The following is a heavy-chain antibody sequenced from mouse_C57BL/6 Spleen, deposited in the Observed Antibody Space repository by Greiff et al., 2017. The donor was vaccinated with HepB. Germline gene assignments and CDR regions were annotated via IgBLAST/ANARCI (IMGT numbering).Heavy chain of an antibody. D-gene: IGHD1-1*01. Sequence: QVQLQQPGTELVKPGASVKLSCKASGYTFTSYWMHWVKQRPGQGLEWIGNINPSNGSTNYNEKFKSKATLTVDKSSSTAYMQLSSLTSEDSAVYYCARVTTVVEWYFDVWGTGTTVTVSS. V-gene: IGHV1-53*01. CDR2: INPSNGST. J-gene: IGHJ1*03. CDR1: GYTFTSYW. CDR3: ARVTTVVEWYFDV.